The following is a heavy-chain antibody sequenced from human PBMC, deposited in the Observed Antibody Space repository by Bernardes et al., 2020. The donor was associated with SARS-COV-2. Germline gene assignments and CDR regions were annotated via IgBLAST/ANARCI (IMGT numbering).Heavy chain of an antibody. J-gene: IGHJ6*02. CDR3: TPWHIYYYYGMDV. V-gene: IGHV3-49*03. Sequence: GGSLRLSCTASGFTFGDYAMSWFRQAPGKGLEWVGFIRSKAYGGTTEYAASVKGRFTISRDDSKSIAYLQMNSLKTEDTAVYYCTPWHIYYYYGMDVWGQGTTVTVSS. CDR2: IRSKAYGGTT. CDR1: GFTFGDYA.